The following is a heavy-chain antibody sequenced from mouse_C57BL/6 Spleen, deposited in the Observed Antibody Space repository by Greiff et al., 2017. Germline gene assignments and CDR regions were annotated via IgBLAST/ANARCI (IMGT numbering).Heavy chain of an antibody. Sequence: VQLKESGAELVKPGASVKISCKASGYAFSRYWMNWVKQRPGKGLEWLGQIYPGDGDTNYNGKFKGKAKLTADKSSSTAYMQLSSLTSEDSAVYCWARRGLYSDYAMDYWGQGTAVTVAS. CDR1: GYAFSRYW. CDR3: ARRGLYSDYAMDY. J-gene: IGHJ4*01. CDR2: IYPGDGDT. D-gene: IGHD2-12*01. V-gene: IGHV1-80*01.